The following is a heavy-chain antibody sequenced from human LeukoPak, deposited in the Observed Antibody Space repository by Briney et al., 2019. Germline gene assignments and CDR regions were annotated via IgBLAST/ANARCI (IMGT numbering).Heavy chain of an antibody. CDR3: ARGGVVAGSDY. V-gene: IGHV3-74*01. J-gene: IGHJ4*02. CDR2: INSDGSST. CDR1: GFTFSSYW. Sequence: GGSLRLSCAASGFTFSSYWMHWVRQAPGKGLVWVSRINSDGSSTTYADSVKGRFTISRDNAKNTLYLQMSSLGAEDTALYYCARGGVVAGSDYWGQGTLVTVSS. D-gene: IGHD2-15*01.